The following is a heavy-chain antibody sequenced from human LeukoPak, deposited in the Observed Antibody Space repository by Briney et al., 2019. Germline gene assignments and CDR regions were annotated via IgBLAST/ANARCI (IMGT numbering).Heavy chain of an antibody. CDR2: ISSSSSYI. CDR3: ARDHGKDIVVVVAATDYYYGMDV. Sequence: WGSLRLSCAASGFTFSSYSLNWFRQAPGKGLEWVSSISSSSSYIYYADSVKGRFTISRDNAKNSLYLQMNSLSADDTAVYDCARDHGKDIVVVVAATDYYYGMDVWGQGTTVTVSS. CDR1: GFTFSSYS. D-gene: IGHD2-15*01. J-gene: IGHJ6*02. V-gene: IGHV3-21*01.